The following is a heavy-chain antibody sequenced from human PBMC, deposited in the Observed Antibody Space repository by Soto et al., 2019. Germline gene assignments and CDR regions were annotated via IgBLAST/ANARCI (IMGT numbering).Heavy chain of an antibody. CDR2: IGSRGDST. CDR3: AKDLIYGYNSGRPFDS. CDR1: GLTFCSFA. D-gene: IGHD6-19*01. V-gene: IGHV3-23*01. Sequence: GGSLRLCCAASGLTFCSFAMSWVRQAPGKGLEWVSAIGSRGDSTYYADSVKGRFTISRDNSKNTLYLQMNSLRAEDTAVYYCAKDLIYGYNSGRPFDSWGQGTLVTVSS. J-gene: IGHJ4*02.